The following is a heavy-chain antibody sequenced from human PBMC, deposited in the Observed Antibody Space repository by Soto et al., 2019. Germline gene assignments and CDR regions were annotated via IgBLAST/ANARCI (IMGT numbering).Heavy chain of an antibody. CDR3: AVSSYYYYGMDV. J-gene: IGHJ6*02. V-gene: IGHV5-10-1*01. D-gene: IGHD6-13*01. CDR2: IDPSDSYT. CDR1: GYSFTIYW. Sequence: GESLKISCNGSGYSFTIYWISWVRQMPGKGLEWMGRIDPSDSYTNYSPSFQGHVTISADKSISTAYLQWSSLKASDTAMYYCAVSSYYYYGMDVWGQGTTVTVSS.